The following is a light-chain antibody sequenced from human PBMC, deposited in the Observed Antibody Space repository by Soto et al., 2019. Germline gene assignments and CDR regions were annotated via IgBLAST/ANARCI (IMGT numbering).Light chain of an antibody. CDR3: AAWDDSLNVHVV. V-gene: IGLV1-44*01. J-gene: IGLJ2*01. Sequence: QSVLTQPPSASGTPGQRVTISCSGSSSNIGINTVNWYQQLPGTAPKLLIYSNNQRPSGVPDRFSGSKSGTSASLAISGLQSEDEADYYCAAWDDSLNVHVVFGGGTQLTVL. CDR1: SSNIGINT. CDR2: SNN.